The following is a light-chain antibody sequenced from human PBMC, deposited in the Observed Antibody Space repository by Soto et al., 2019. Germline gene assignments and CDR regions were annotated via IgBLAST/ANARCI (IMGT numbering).Light chain of an antibody. Sequence: DIQMTQSPSSRSASVGDRVTITCRSIQGISNYLAWYQQKPGKVPKLLIYAASTLQSGVPSRFSGSGSGTDLNFAISSRQPEAVAAYYCQKYHNANTWTFGEGTKVEIK. J-gene: IGKJ1*01. CDR1: QGISNY. V-gene: IGKV1-27*01. CDR2: AAS. CDR3: QKYHNANTWT.